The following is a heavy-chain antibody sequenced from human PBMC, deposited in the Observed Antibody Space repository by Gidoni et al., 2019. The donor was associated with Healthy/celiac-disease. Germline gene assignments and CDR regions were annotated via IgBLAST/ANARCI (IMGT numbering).Heavy chain of an antibody. D-gene: IGHD3-22*01. Sequence: EVQLVESGGGLVQPGGSLRLSCAASGFTFSSYEMNWVRQAPGKGLEWVSYISSSGSTIYYADSVKGRFTISRDNAKNSLYLQMNSLRAEDTAVYYCARAREEITMIVVVNDAFDIWGQGTMVTVSS. CDR3: ARAREEITMIVVVNDAFDI. V-gene: IGHV3-48*03. CDR2: ISSSGSTI. J-gene: IGHJ3*02. CDR1: GFTFSSYE.